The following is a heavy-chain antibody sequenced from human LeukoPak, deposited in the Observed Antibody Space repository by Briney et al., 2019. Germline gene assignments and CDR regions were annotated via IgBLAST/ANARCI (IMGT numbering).Heavy chain of an antibody. V-gene: IGHV3-11*04. D-gene: IGHD4-11*01. J-gene: IGHJ6*03. CDR2: ISSSGSTI. CDR1: GFTFSDYY. CDR3: ARVKRTTVTYSYYMDV. Sequence: GGSLRLSCAASGFTFSDYYMSWIRQAPGKGLEWVSYISSSGSTIHYADSVKGRLTISRDNAKNSLYLQMNSLRAEDTAVYYCARVKRTTVTYSYYMDVWGKGTTVTVSS.